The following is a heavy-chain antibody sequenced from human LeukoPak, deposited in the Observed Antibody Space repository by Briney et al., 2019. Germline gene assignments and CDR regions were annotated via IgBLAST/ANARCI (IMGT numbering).Heavy chain of an antibody. CDR2: IYTSGST. D-gene: IGHD6-25*01. Sequence: PSESLSLTCTVSGGSISSYYWSCIRQLARKGLEWIGRIYTSGSTIYNPSLRSRVTISVDKSKKQFSLKLSSVTAADTAVYYCARDPGYSSDYYYYMDVWGKGTTVTVSS. V-gene: IGHV4-4*07. CDR1: GGSISSYY. CDR3: ARDPGYSSDYYYYMDV. J-gene: IGHJ6*03.